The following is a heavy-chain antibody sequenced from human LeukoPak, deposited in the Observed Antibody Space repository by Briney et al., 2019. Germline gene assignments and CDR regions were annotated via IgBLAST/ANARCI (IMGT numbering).Heavy chain of an antibody. V-gene: IGHV3-48*04. D-gene: IGHD3-10*01. CDR2: INSGGNTI. CDR3: ATPAHSGRGYD. Sequence: GGSLRLSCTASGFSFSSYSMNWVRQAPGKGLEWVSYINSGGNTIHYAGSVKGRFTISRDNARNSLYLQMNSLRAEDTAVYYCATPAHSGRGYDWGQGTLVTVSS. CDR1: GFSFSSYS. J-gene: IGHJ4*02.